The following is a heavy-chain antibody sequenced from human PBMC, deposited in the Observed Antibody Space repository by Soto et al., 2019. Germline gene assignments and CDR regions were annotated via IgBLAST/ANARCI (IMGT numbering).Heavy chain of an antibody. D-gene: IGHD1-1*01. J-gene: IGHJ6*02. Sequence: GESLKISCKGSGYSFTTYWISWVRQIPGKGLEWMGRIDPSDSYTNYSPSFQGHVTISTDNSISTAYLQWSSLKASDTAMYYCARHGNLNYGMDVWGQGTTVTVSS. CDR1: GYSFTTYW. CDR2: IDPSDSYT. CDR3: ARHGNLNYGMDV. V-gene: IGHV5-10-1*01.